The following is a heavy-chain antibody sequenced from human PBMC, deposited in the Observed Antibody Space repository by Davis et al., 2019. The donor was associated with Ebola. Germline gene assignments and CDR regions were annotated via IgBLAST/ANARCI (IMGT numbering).Heavy chain of an antibody. Sequence: SETLSLTCAISGDSVSSNSAAWNWIRQSPSRGLEWLGRTYYRSKWYNDYAVSVKSRITINPDTSKNQFSLQLNSVTPEDTAVYYCARKVRDGYNWAFDIWGQGTMVTVSS. CDR2: TYYRSKWYN. CDR1: GDSVSSNSAA. V-gene: IGHV6-1*01. CDR3: ARKVRDGYNWAFDI. D-gene: IGHD5-24*01. J-gene: IGHJ3*02.